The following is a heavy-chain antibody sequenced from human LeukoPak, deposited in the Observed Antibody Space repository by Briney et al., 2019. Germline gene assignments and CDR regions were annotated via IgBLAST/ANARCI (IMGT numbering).Heavy chain of an antibody. CDR1: GGSISSYY. V-gene: IGHV4-59*01. CDR3: AGANHYSDSGGYYYALDY. D-gene: IGHD3-22*01. Sequence: SETLSLTCTVSGGSISSYYWNWIRQPPGRGLEWVWYIFYSGTTNYDPSLKSRVTISVDTSKNQFSLELTSVTAADTAAYYCAGANHYSDSGGYYYALDYWGQGTLVTVSS. CDR2: IFYSGTT. J-gene: IGHJ4*02.